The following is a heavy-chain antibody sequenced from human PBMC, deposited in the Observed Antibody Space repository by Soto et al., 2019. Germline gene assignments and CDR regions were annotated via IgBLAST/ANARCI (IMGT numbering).Heavy chain of an antibody. CDR2: MNPNSGHT. V-gene: IGHV1-8*01. J-gene: IGHJ5*02. CDR1: GYSFTSFD. CDR3: ARAPDYGDLGRWFDP. Sequence: SVKVSCKASGYSFTSFDINWVRQVTGQGLEWMGWMNPNSGHTGYAQKFQGRVTMTRNTSISTAYLELSSLKSEDTAVYYCARAPDYGDLGRWFDPWGQGTLVTVSS. D-gene: IGHD4-17*01.